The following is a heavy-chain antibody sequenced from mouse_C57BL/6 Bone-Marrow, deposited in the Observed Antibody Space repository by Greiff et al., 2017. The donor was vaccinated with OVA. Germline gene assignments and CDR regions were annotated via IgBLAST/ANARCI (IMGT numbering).Heavy chain of an antibody. D-gene: IGHD1-1*01. CDR3: ARDGLLRFFDY. V-gene: IGHV1-69*01. Sequence: QVQLQQPGAELVMPGASVKLSCKASGYTFTSYWMHWVKQRPGQGLEWIGEIDPSDSYTNYNQKFKGKSTLTVDKSSSTAYMQLSSLTSEDSAVYYCARDGLLRFFDYWGQGTTLTVSS. J-gene: IGHJ2*01. CDR1: GYTFTSYW. CDR2: IDPSDSYT.